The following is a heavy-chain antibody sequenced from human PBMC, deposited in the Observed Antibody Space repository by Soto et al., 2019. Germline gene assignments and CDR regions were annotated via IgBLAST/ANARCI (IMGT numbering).Heavy chain of an antibody. D-gene: IGHD6-13*01. J-gene: IGHJ4*02. Sequence: ASVKVSCKSSGYTFTSFGVSWVRQAPGQGLEWMGWISAYNGNTKYAQNLQGRVTITTDTSTSTAYMELRSLRSDDTAVYYCARDWEYSRGTSGYFDSWGQGTLVTVSS. CDR2: ISAYNGNT. V-gene: IGHV1-18*01. CDR1: GYTFTSFG. CDR3: ARDWEYSRGTSGYFDS.